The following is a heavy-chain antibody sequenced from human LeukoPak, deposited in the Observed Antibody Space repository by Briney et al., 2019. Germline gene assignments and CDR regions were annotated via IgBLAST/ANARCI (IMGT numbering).Heavy chain of an antibody. J-gene: IGHJ4*02. CDR2: INHSGST. CDR3: ARGNGWYFDY. CDR1: GGSFSGYY. D-gene: IGHD6-19*01. Sequence: SETLSLTCAVYGGSFSGYYWSWIRQPPGKGLEWIGEINHSGSTNYNPSLKSRVSISVDTSKNQFSLKLSSVTAADTAVYYCARGNGWYFDYWGQGTLVTVSS. V-gene: IGHV4-34*01.